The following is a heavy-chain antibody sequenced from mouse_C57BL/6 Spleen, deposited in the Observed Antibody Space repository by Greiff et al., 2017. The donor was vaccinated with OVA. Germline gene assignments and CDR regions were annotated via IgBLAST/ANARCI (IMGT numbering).Heavy chain of an antibody. V-gene: IGHV1-7*01. CDR1: GYTFTSYW. CDR2: INPSSGYT. Sequence: VQLQQSGAELAKPGASVKLSCKASGYTFTSYWMHWVKQRPGQGLEWIGYINPSSGYTKYNQKFKDKAKLTADKSSSTAYMQLSSLTYEDSAVYYCARSQTVDWYFDVWGTGTTVTVSS. J-gene: IGHJ1*03. CDR3: ARSQTVDWYFDV. D-gene: IGHD1-1*01.